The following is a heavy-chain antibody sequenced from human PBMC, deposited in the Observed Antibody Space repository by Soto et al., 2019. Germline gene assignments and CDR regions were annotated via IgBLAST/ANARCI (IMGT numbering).Heavy chain of an antibody. CDR2: IDWDDDK. V-gene: IGHV2-70*11. J-gene: IGHJ4*01. CDR1: GFSLSASGMC. Sequence: SGPTLVNPTQTLTLTCTFSGFSLSASGMCVSWIRQPPGKALEWLARIDWDDDKYYSTSLKTRLTISKDTTKNQVVLTMTNMDPVDTATYYCARASHYYDSSGPTPVFDYWGQEPWSPSPQ. D-gene: IGHD3-22*01. CDR3: ARASHYYDSSGPTPVFDY.